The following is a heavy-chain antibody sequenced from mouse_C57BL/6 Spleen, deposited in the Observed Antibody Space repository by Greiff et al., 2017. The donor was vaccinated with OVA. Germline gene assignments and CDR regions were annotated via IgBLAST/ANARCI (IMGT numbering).Heavy chain of an antibody. CDR1: GYSITSGYY. J-gene: IGHJ1*03. D-gene: IGHD1-1*01. CDR2: ISYDGSN. V-gene: IGHV3-6*01. CDR3: ARGVYYYGGSYVSYWYFDV. Sequence: EVKLEESGPGLVKPSQSLSLTCSVTGYSITSGYYWNWIRQFPGNKLEWMGYISYDGSNNYNPSLKNRITITRDTSKNQFFLKFNSVTSEDTATFYCARGVYYYGGSYVSYWYFDVWGTGTTVTVSS.